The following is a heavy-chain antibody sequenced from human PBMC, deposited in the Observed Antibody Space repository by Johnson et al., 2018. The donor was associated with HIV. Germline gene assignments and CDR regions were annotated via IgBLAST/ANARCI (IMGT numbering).Heavy chain of an antibody. V-gene: IGHV3-9*01. CDR2: ISWNSGSI. J-gene: IGHJ3*02. CDR1: GFTFDDYA. Sequence: VQLVESGGGLVQPGRSLRLSCAASGFTFDDYAMHWVRQAPGKGLEWVSGISWNSGSIGYADSVKGRFTISRDNAKNSLYLQMNSLRAEDTALYYCAGGLRSQIAVAGRGDAFEIWGQGTMVTVSS. CDR3: AGGLRSQIAVAGRGDAFEI. D-gene: IGHD6-19*01.